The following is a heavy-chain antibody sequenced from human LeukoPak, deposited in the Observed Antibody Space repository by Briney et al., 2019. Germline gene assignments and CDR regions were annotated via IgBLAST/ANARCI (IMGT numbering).Heavy chain of an antibody. V-gene: IGHV3-23*01. Sequence: GGSLRLSCAASGFTFSSYAMSWVRQAPGKGLDWVSAISGSGGSTYYADSVKGRFTISGDNSKNTLYLQMNSLRAEDTAVYYCAKYGCSHGGNYYGLDVWGQGTTVTVSS. CDR2: ISGSGGST. CDR1: GFTFSSYA. J-gene: IGHJ6*02. D-gene: IGHD5-18*01. CDR3: AKYGCSHGGNYYGLDV.